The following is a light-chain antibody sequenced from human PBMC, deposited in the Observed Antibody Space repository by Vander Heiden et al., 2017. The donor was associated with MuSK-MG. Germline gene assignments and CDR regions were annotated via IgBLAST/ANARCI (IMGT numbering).Light chain of an antibody. CDR1: QDIGNF. Sequence: IQMTQSPSSLAASFGDRVTITCQASQDIGNFLIWCQQKSSKAPNLLIYDAANWGAGVPSRFSGTGCGRDFSFTISSRQPEDLAAYYCQQYDNIPPLTFGGGTKVEIK. V-gene: IGKV1-33*01. CDR3: QQYDNIPPLT. CDR2: DAA. J-gene: IGKJ4*01.